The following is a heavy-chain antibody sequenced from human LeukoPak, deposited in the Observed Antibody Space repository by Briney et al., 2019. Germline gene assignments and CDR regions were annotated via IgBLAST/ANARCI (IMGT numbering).Heavy chain of an antibody. V-gene: IGHV3-23*01. J-gene: IGHJ4*02. D-gene: IGHD3-10*01. CDR3: ARDEVKLDTPFDY. CDR2: ISGSGGST. Sequence: GGSLRLSCAASGFTFSSYAMSWVRQAPGKGLEWVSAISGSGGSTYYADSVKGRFTISRDNSKNTLYLQINSLRPEDTAVYYCARDEVKLDTPFDYWGQGTLVTVSS. CDR1: GFTFSSYA.